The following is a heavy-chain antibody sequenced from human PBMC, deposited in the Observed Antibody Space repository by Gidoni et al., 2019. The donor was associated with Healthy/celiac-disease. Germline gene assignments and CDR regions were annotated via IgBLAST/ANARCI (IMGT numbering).Heavy chain of an antibody. J-gene: IGHJ6*02. CDR2: ISGSGCST. CDR1: GFTFSSYA. CDR3: AKDLEEGGGSCYSCYYYYGMDV. Sequence: EVQLLESGGGLVQPGGSLRLSCAASGFTFSSYAMSWVRQAPGTGLGWVSAISGSGCSTYYADSVEGRFTIARDNSKNTLYLQMNSLRAEDTAVYYCAKDLEEGGGSCYSCYYYYGMDVWGQGTTVTVSS. V-gene: IGHV3-23*01. D-gene: IGHD2-15*01.